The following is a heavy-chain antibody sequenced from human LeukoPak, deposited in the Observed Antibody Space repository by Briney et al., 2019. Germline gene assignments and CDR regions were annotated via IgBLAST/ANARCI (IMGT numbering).Heavy chain of an antibody. CDR3: AREGTSGGLNWLDP. Sequence: GSLRLSCAVSGFTFSDYYMDWIRQPAGKGLEWIGRIYTSGSTNYNPSLKSRVTMSVDTSKNQFSLRLSSVNAADTAVCFCAREGTSGGLNWLDPWGQGTLVTVSS. CDR2: IYTSGST. V-gene: IGHV4-4*07. CDR1: GFTFSDYY. J-gene: IGHJ5*02. D-gene: IGHD3-10*01.